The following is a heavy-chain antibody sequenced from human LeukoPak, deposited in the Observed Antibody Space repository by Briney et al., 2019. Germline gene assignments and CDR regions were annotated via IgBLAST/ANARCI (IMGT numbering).Heavy chain of an antibody. CDR3: ARGQRNPDY. J-gene: IGHJ4*02. D-gene: IGHD6-25*01. CDR2: IYHSGST. CDR1: GYSISSGYY. V-gene: IGHV4-38-2*01. Sequence: SETLSLTCAVSGYSISSGYYWGWIRQPPGKGLEWIGSIYHSGSTYYNPSLKSRVTISVDTSKNQFSLKLSSETAADTAVYYCARGQRNPDYWGQGTLVTVSS.